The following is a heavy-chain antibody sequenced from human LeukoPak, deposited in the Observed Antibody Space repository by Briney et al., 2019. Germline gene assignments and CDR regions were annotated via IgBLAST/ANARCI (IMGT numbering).Heavy chain of an antibody. CDR1: GGTFSSYA. CDR3: ARANRDCSSTSCYNYFDY. J-gene: IGHJ4*02. V-gene: IGHV1-69*01. D-gene: IGHD2-2*02. CDR2: IIPIFGTP. Sequence: SVNVSCKASGGTFSSYAISWVRQAPGQGLEWMGGIIPIFGTPNYPPKFQGRVTITADESPSTAYMELSSLRSEDTAVYYCARANRDCSSTSCYNYFDYWGQGTLVTVSS.